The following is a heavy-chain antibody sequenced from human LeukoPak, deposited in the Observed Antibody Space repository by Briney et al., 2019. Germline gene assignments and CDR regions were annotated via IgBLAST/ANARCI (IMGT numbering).Heavy chain of an antibody. J-gene: IGHJ4*02. CDR2: INQDGNEK. CDR3: TISNQARDTSGYPGDGY. CDR1: GFTFSSYW. Sequence: PGGSLRLSCAASGFTFSSYWMSWVRQAPGKGLEWVASINQDGNEKSYVDSVKGRFTISRDNAKNSLYLQMNSVRAEDTAMYYCTISNQARDTSGYPGDGYWGQGTLVTVSS. D-gene: IGHD3-22*01. V-gene: IGHV3-7*01.